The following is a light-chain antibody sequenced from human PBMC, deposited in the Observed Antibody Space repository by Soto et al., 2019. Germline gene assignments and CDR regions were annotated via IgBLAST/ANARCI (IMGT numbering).Light chain of an antibody. V-gene: IGLV2-11*01. CDR1: SSDVGGYHY. J-gene: IGLJ2*01. Sequence: QSALTQPRSVSGSPGQSVTLYCNGTSSDVGGYHYVSWYQHHPGKAPKIIIYDVNKRPSGVPDRFSGSKSGNTASLTISGLQTEDEADYHCCSYAGSYTLVFGGGTKLTVL. CDR3: CSYAGSYTLV. CDR2: DVN.